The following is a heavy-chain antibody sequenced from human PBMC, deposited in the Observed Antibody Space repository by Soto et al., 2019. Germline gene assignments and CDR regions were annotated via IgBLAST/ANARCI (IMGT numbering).Heavy chain of an antibody. J-gene: IGHJ5*02. D-gene: IGHD2-8*01. V-gene: IGHV4-4*02. CDR2: IYHSGTT. CDR3: ARLTGFFTIYPFDP. CDR1: GDSVSSVNW. Sequence: PSETLSLTCGVSGDSVSSVNWWSWVRQAPGKGLEWIGEIYHSGTTNYNPSLTGRVTMSVDKSKNQFSLNLTSVTAADTAVYYCARLTGFFTIYPFDPWGQGTLVTVSS.